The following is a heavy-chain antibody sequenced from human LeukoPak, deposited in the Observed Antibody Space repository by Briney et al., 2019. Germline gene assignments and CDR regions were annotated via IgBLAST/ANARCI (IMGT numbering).Heavy chain of an antibody. D-gene: IGHD2-8*01. J-gene: IGHJ4*02. Sequence: GGSLRLSCAASGLTFSSYAMSWVRQAPGKGLEWVSAISGSGGSTYYADSVKGRFTISRDNSKNTLYLQMNSLRAEDTAVYYCAKEGEGDIVLMVYAIHFDYWGQGTLVTVSS. CDR2: ISGSGGST. V-gene: IGHV3-23*01. CDR3: AKEGEGDIVLMVYAIHFDY. CDR1: GLTFSSYA.